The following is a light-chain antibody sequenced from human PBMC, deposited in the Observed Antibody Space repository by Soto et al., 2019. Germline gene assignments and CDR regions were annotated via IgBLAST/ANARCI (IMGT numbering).Light chain of an antibody. Sequence: QSALTQPASVSGSPGQSITISCTGTSSDVGSYNLVSWYQQHPGKAPKLMIYEGSKRPSGVSNRFSGSKFGNTASLTISGLQAEDEADYYCCSYAGSLFWVFGGGTKVTVL. CDR2: EGS. CDR1: SSDVGSYNL. J-gene: IGLJ3*02. CDR3: CSYAGSLFWV. V-gene: IGLV2-23*01.